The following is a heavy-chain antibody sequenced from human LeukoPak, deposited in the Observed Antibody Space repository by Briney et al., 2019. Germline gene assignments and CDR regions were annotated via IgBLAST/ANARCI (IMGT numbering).Heavy chain of an antibody. Sequence: PGGSLRLSCVASGFTFSDTWMSWVRQIPGKGLEWVGRIKRKTDIGTTEYAAPVKGRFTISRDDSKNILYLEINSLKTEDSAAYYCTTAKGIVGATQPFDYWGQGTLVTVSS. J-gene: IGHJ4*02. CDR2: IKRKTDIGTT. CDR1: GFTFSDTW. CDR3: TTAKGIVGATQPFDY. D-gene: IGHD1-26*01. V-gene: IGHV3-15*01.